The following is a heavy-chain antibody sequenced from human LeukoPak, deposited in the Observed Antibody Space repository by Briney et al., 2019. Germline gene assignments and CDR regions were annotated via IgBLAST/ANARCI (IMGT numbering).Heavy chain of an antibody. J-gene: IGHJ3*02. Sequence: PSEALSLTCTVSGGSISSYYWSWIRQPPGEGLEWIGYIYYSGSTNYNPSLKSRVTISVDTSKNQFSLKLSSVTAADTAVYYCARSLGGAFDIWGQGTMVTVSS. CDR1: GGSISSYY. V-gene: IGHV4-59*01. D-gene: IGHD3-16*01. CDR2: IYYSGST. CDR3: ARSLGGAFDI.